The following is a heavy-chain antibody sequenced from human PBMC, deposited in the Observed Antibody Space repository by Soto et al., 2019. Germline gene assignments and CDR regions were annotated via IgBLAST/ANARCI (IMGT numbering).Heavy chain of an antibody. V-gene: IGHV4-59*08. D-gene: IGHD3-9*01. Sequence: PSETLSLTCTVSGGSISSFYWSWIRQPPGKGLEWIGYIYYSGSTNYNPSLKSRVTISVDTSKNQFSLKLSSLTAADTAVYYCARSNYDILTAYSDYWGQGALVTVSS. CDR1: GGSISSFY. CDR2: IYYSGST. CDR3: ARSNYDILTAYSDY. J-gene: IGHJ4*02.